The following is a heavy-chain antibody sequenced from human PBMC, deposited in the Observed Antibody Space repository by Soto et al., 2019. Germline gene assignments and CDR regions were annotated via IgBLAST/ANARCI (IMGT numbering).Heavy chain of an antibody. CDR2: IIPIFGTA. Sequence: QVQLVQSGAEVKKPGSSVKVSCKASGGTFSSYAISWVRQAPGQGLEWMGGIIPIFGTANYAQKFQGRVTIXXDXSXXTAYMELSSLRSEDTAVYYCARDLSYSDSSGYYDYWGQGTLVTVSS. V-gene: IGHV1-69*12. J-gene: IGHJ4*02. CDR3: ARDLSYSDSSGYYDY. CDR1: GGTFSSYA. D-gene: IGHD3-22*01.